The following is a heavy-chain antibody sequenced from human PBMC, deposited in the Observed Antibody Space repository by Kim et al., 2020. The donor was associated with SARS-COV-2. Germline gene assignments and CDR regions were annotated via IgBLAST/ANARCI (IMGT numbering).Heavy chain of an antibody. D-gene: IGHD3-22*01. Sequence: ASVKVSCKASGYTFTSYGISWVRQAPGQGLEWMGWISAYNGNTNYAQKLQGRVTMTTDTSTSTAYMELRSLRSDDTAAYYCARCLHYYDSSGYDYWGQGTLVTVSS. CDR3: ARCLHYYDSSGYDY. CDR2: ISAYNGNT. V-gene: IGHV1-18*01. CDR1: GYTFTSYG. J-gene: IGHJ4*02.